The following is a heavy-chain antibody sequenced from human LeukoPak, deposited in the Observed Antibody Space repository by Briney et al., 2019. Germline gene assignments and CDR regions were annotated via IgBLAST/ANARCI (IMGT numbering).Heavy chain of an antibody. D-gene: IGHD5-18*01. V-gene: IGHV1-69*13. CDR2: IIPIFGTA. Sequence: ASVKVSCKASGGTFSSYAISWVRQAPGQGLERMGGIIPIFGTANYAQKFQGRVTITADESTSTAYMELSSLRSEDTAVYYCARAEVHQLWLLNYYYMDVWGKGTTVTVSS. J-gene: IGHJ6*03. CDR1: GGTFSSYA. CDR3: ARAEVHQLWLLNYYYMDV.